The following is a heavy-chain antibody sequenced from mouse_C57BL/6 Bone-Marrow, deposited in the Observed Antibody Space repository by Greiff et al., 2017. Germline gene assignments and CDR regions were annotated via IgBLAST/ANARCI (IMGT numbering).Heavy chain of an antibody. CDR3: ARSDYYGSSYDYAMDY. Sequence: VQLQQSGAELARPGASVKMSCKASGYTFTSYTMHWVKQRPGQGLEWIGYINPSSGYTKYNQKFKDKATLTADKSSSTAYMQRSSLTSEDFAVYYCARSDYYGSSYDYAMDYWGQGTSVTVSS. CDR1: GYTFTSYT. J-gene: IGHJ4*01. D-gene: IGHD1-1*01. CDR2: INPSSGYT. V-gene: IGHV1-4*01.